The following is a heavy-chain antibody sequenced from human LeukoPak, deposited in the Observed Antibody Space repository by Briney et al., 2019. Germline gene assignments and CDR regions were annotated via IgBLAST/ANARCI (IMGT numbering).Heavy chain of an antibody. CDR3: ARGNGFRKIVYYYYGMDV. D-gene: IGHD2-8*01. J-gene: IGHJ6*02. CDR2: ISSSSSYI. V-gene: IGHV3-21*01. Sequence: PGGSLRLSCPASGFTFSSYSMNWVRQAPGKGLEWVSSISSSSSYIYYADSVKGRFTISRDNAKNSLYLQMNSLRAEDTAVYYCARGNGFRKIVYYYYGMDVWGQGTTVTVSS. CDR1: GFTFSSYS.